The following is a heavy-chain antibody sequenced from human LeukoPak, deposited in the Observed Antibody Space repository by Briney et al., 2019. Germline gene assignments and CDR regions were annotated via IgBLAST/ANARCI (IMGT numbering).Heavy chain of an antibody. V-gene: IGHV1-69*13. Sequence: GASVKVSCKASGGTFSSYAISWVRQAPGQGLKWMGGIIPIFGTANYAQKFQGRVTITADESTSTAYMELSSLRSEDTAVYYCARPRRNYYDSSGYQGDAFDIWGQGTMVTVSS. CDR1: GGTFSSYA. CDR3: ARPRRNYYDSSGYQGDAFDI. D-gene: IGHD3-22*01. CDR2: IIPIFGTA. J-gene: IGHJ3*02.